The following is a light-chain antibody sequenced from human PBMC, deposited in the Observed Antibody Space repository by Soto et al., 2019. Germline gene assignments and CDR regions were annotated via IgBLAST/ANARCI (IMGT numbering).Light chain of an antibody. Sequence: QSVLTQPASVSGSPGQSITISCTGTSSDVGSYNYVSWYQQHPVKAPKLMIYDVSNRPSGVSNRFSGSKSGNTASLTISGIQAEDEADYYCSSYTSSSTLYVFGTGTKLTVL. V-gene: IGLV2-14*01. CDR1: SSDVGSYNY. J-gene: IGLJ1*01. CDR2: DVS. CDR3: SSYTSSSTLYV.